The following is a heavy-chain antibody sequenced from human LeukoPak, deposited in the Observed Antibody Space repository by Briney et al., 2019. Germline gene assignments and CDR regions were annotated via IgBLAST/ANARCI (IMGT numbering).Heavy chain of an antibody. CDR2: ISSSSSYI. J-gene: IGHJ4*02. CDR3: ARDLLGAVAGTFYFDY. V-gene: IGHV3-21*01. Sequence: GGSLRLSCAASGFTFSSYSMNWVRQAPGKGLEWVSSISSSSSYIYYADSVKGRFTISRDNAKNSLYLQMNSLRAEDTAVYCCARDLLGAVAGTFYFDYWGQGTLVTVSS. D-gene: IGHD6-19*01. CDR1: GFTFSSYS.